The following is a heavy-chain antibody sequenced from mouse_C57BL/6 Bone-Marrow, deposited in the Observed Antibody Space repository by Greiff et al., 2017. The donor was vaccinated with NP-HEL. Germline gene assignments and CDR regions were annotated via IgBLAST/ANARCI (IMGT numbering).Heavy chain of an antibody. V-gene: IGHV1-64*01. CDR3: VYYGNSYYFDY. J-gene: IGHJ2*01. Sequence: VQLQQPGAELVKPGASVKLSCKASGYTFTSYWMHWVKQRPGQGLEWIGMIHPNSGSTNYNEKFKSKATMTVDKSSTTAYMQLSSLTSEDSAVYYCVYYGNSYYFDYWGQGTTLTVSS. D-gene: IGHD2-1*01. CDR2: IHPNSGST. CDR1: GYTFTSYW.